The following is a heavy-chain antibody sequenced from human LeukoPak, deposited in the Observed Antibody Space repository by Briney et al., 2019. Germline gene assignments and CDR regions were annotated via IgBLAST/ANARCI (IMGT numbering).Heavy chain of an antibody. CDR3: ARQWPDYHSSGPFSQ. D-gene: IGHD3-22*01. CDR1: GPGFPFSNAW. CDR2: IYNSGST. J-gene: IGHJ4*02. Sequence: GSLRLSCAVFGPGFPFSNAWMSWIRQPPGKGLEWIGSIYNSGSTYYNPSLKSRVTISVDTSKNQFSLKLSSVTAADTAVYYCARQWPDYHSSGPFSQWGQGTLVTVSS. V-gene: IGHV4-39*01.